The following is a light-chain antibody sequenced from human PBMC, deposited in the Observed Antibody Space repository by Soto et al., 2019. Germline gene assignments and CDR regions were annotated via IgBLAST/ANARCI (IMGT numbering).Light chain of an antibody. Sequence: DIQMTQSPSTLPACVGDIVTITCRASQSISNWLAWYQQKPGKAPKLLIYAASTLQTGVPSRFSGSGTGTDITLTISCLQSEDFATYYSQQYHSYPPTFGQGTKVDIK. CDR2: AAS. V-gene: IGKV1-5*01. CDR1: QSISNW. CDR3: QQYHSYPPT. J-gene: IGKJ1*01.